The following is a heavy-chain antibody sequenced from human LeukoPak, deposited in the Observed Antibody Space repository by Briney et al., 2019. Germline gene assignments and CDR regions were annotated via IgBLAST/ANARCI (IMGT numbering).Heavy chain of an antibody. CDR1: GGTFSNYA. V-gene: IGHV1-69*06. J-gene: IGHJ4*02. CDR2: IIPIFGTA. CDR3: ARDLIVGATKGGDY. D-gene: IGHD1-26*01. Sequence: ASVKVSCKASGGTFSNYAISWVRQAPGQGLEWMGGIIPIFGTANYAQNIQGRVTITADKSTSTAYMELSSLRSEDTAVYYCARDLIVGATKGGDYWGQGTLVTVSS.